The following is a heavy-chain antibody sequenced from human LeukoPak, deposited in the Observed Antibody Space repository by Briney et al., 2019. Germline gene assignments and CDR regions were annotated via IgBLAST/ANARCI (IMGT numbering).Heavy chain of an antibody. Sequence: GGSLRLSCAASGFIFSDHWMTWVRQIPGKGLEWVANIKQDGSEKYYVDSVRDRFTISRDNSKNTLYLQMNSLRAEDTAVYYCARGIEADDYWGQGTLVTVSS. V-gene: IGHV3-7*01. J-gene: IGHJ4*02. D-gene: IGHD2-15*01. CDR1: GFIFSDHW. CDR3: ARGIEADDY. CDR2: IKQDGSEK.